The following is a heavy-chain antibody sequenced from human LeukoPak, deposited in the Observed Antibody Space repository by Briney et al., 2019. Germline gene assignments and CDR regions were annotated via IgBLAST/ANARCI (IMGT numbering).Heavy chain of an antibody. D-gene: IGHD6-19*01. CDR3: ARGGIQVSGIDEFDY. CDR1: GFTFIDYD. J-gene: IGHJ4*02. Sequence: GGSLRLSCAASGFTFIDYDMHWVRHVIGKGLEWVSAIGIRDDTHYSGSVKGRFTISRENAESSLYLQMNSLRAEDTAVYYCARGGIQVSGIDEFDYWGQGTLVTVSS. CDR2: IGIRDDT. V-gene: IGHV3-13*01.